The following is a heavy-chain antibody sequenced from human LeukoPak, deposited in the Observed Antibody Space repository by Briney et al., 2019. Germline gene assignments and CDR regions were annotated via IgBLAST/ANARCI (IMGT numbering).Heavy chain of an antibody. CDR1: GFTFSSYS. V-gene: IGHV3-21*01. CDR2: ISSSSSYI. D-gene: IGHD1-26*01. J-gene: IGHJ5*02. CDR3: ARDLVGATSGWFDP. Sequence: PGGSLRLSCAASGFTFSSYSMNWVRQAPGKGLEWVSSISSSSSYIYYADSVKGRFTISRDNAKNSLYLQMNSLRAEDTAVYYCARDLVGATSGWFDPWGQGTLVTVSS.